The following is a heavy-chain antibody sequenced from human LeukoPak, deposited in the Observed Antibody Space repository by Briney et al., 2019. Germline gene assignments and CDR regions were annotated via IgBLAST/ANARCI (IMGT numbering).Heavy chain of an antibody. D-gene: IGHD3-10*01. Sequence: PGGSLRLSCAASGFTFSSYSMNWVRQAPGKGLEWVSSISSNSNYMYYADSVKGRFTISRDNAKNSLYMHMHSLRAEDTAVYYCASWYYYGSGSFLLWGQGTLVTVSS. V-gene: IGHV3-21*01. CDR2: ISSNSNYM. J-gene: IGHJ4*02. CDR1: GFTFSSYS. CDR3: ASWYYYGSGSFLL.